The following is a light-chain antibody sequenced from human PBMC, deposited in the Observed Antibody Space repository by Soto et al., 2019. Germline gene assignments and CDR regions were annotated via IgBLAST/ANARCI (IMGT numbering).Light chain of an antibody. V-gene: IGKV3-20*01. J-gene: IGKJ1*01. CDR3: QQYGSSGT. Sequence: EIVMTQSPATPSVSPVTRASLSCRASQSVSSNLAWYQQKPGQAPRLLIYGASSRATGIPDRFSGSGSGTDFTLTISRLEPEDFAVYYCQQYGSSGTFGQGTKVDI. CDR2: GAS. CDR1: QSVSSN.